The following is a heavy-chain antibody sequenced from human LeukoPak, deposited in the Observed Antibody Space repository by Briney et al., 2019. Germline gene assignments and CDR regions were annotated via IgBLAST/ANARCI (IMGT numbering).Heavy chain of an antibody. CDR3: AKDHGSSDWYYFDY. CDR1: GFTFSSYA. Sequence: GGSLRLSCAASGFTFSSYAMHWVRQAPGKGLEWVAFIHYDGSNNYYADSVKGRFTISRDNSKNTLYLQMNTLRADDTAVYYCAKDHGSSDWYYFDYWGQGTLVTVSS. J-gene: IGHJ4*02. CDR2: IHYDGSNN. V-gene: IGHV3-30*02. D-gene: IGHD6-13*01.